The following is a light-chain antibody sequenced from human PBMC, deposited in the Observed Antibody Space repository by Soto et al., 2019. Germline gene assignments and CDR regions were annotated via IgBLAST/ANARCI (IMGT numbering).Light chain of an antibody. V-gene: IGLV1-44*01. Sequence: QSVLTQPPSASGTPGQRVIVSCSGSSSNIASNTVSWFQQLPGTAPKLLIFSNDQRPSGVPDRFSGSQSGSSASLAISGLQSEDDAHYYCAAWDDDLKGFVFGTGTQLTVL. J-gene: IGLJ7*01. CDR3: AAWDDDLKGFV. CDR2: SND. CDR1: SSNIASNT.